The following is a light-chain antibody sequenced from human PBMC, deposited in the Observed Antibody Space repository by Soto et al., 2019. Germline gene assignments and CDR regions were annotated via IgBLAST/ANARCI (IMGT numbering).Light chain of an antibody. CDR3: QQYNSYPWT. CDR1: QSVDGI. Sequence: ESVVTQSPASLSVSPGERVTLCCRASQSVDGIFLAWYQQKPGQAPRLLIYGASTRAIDMPGRFSGRGSGTEFTLTISSLQPDDFATYYCQQYNSYPWTFGQGTKVDIK. J-gene: IGKJ1*01. V-gene: IGKV3-15*01. CDR2: GAS.